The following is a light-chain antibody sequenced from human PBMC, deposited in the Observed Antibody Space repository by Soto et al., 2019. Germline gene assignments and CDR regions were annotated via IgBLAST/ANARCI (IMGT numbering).Light chain of an antibody. V-gene: IGKV3-20*01. Sequence: EIVLTQSPGTLSLSPGERATLSCRASQSVNGNYLTWYQQKPGQAPRLLIYGASTWATATPDRFSGSGSGTDDNLTITRLEKEDFAVYYCQQYGSSFRYTFGQGTKLEIK. CDR3: QQYGSSFRYT. CDR2: GAS. CDR1: QSVNGNY. J-gene: IGKJ2*01.